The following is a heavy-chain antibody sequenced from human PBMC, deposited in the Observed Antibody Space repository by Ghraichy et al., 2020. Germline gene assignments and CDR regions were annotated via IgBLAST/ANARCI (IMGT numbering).Heavy chain of an antibody. CDR1: GFIFNTYA. CDR3: VRNNFYYFDF. D-gene: IGHD3-3*01. J-gene: IGHJ4*02. CDR2: ISSSGNTV. V-gene: IGHV3-48*02. Sequence: GESLNISCAASGFIFNTYAMDWVRQAPGKGLEWVSYISSSGNTVYYADSVKGRFTISRDSATNSLYLQMNSLRDEDTAVYYCVRNNFYYFDFWGQGALVTVPS.